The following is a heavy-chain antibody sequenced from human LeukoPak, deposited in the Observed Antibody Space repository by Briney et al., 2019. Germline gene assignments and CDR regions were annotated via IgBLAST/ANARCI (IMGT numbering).Heavy chain of an antibody. D-gene: IGHD3-10*01. CDR2: ISAYNGNT. CDR3: ARRLWASSGGYYGFDY. V-gene: IGHV1-18*01. CDR1: GYTFTSYG. Sequence: ASVKVSFMSSGYTFTSYGIRWVRQAPGQGLEWMGWISAYNGNTNYAQKLQGRVTMTTDTSTSTAYMELRCLRSDDTAVYYCARRLWASSGGYYGFDYWGQGTLVTVSS. J-gene: IGHJ4*02.